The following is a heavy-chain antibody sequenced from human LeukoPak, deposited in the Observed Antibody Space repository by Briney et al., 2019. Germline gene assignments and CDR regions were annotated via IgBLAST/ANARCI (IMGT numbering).Heavy chain of an antibody. D-gene: IGHD1-14*01. V-gene: IGHV3-21*01. CDR3: ARARSPGHFDY. Sequence: GGTLRLSCAAAGVTFSIYGMTWVRQAPGKGLEWVSTISGSGFRTNYADSVKGRFTISRDNAKNSLYLQMNSLRAEDTAVYYCARARSPGHFDYWGQGTLVTVSS. CDR1: GVTFSIYG. CDR2: ISGSGFRT. J-gene: IGHJ4*02.